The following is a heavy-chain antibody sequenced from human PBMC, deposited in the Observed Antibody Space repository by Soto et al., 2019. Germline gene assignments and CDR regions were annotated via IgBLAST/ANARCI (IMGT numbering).Heavy chain of an antibody. CDR2: MYNSGST. CDR3: ARDKFLGGIYGMDV. J-gene: IGHJ6*02. CDR1: GGSISSYY. Sequence: PSETLSLTCTVSGGSISSYYWSWIRQSPGKGRDWIGYMYNSGSTNYNPSLKSRVAISVDTSKNQFSLKLSSVTAADTAVYYCARDKFLGGIYGMDVWGQGTTVTVSS. D-gene: IGHD3-16*01. V-gene: IGHV4-4*09.